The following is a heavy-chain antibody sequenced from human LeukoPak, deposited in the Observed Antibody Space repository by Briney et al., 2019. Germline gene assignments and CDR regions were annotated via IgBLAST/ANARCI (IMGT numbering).Heavy chain of an antibody. CDR2: IRYDGSNK. Sequence: PGGSLRLSCAASGFTFSNYDMHWVRQAPGEGLEWVAFIRYDGSNKYYADSVKGRFTLSRDNFKNTLSLQMNSLRAEDTAVYFCARDSIRQQLYYFDYWGQGTLVTVSS. CDR1: GFTFSNYD. D-gene: IGHD6-13*01. CDR3: ARDSIRQQLYYFDY. J-gene: IGHJ4*02. V-gene: IGHV3-30*02.